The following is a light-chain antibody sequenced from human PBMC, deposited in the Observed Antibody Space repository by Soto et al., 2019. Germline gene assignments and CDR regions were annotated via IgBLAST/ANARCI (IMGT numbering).Light chain of an antibody. Sequence: IVLTQSPGSLSLSPGERATLSCRASQSVXSSYLAWYQQKPGQPPRLLXHGATTRATGSPARFSGSGSGTEFTLTISSLQSEYFAVYYCQQYKNGTRTFGQGTKVDIK. V-gene: IGKV3-15*01. CDR2: GAT. J-gene: IGKJ1*01. CDR3: QQYKNGTRT. CDR1: QSVXSSY.